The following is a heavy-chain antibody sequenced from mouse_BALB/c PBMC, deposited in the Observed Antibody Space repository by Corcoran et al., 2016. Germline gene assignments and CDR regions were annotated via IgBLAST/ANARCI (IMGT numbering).Heavy chain of an antibody. CDR2: INPYNDGT. J-gene: IGHJ1*01. D-gene: IGHD4-1*01. Sequence: EVQLQQSGPELVKPGASVKMSCKASGYTFTSYVMNWVKQKPGQGREWIGYINPYNDGTKNNEKFKGKATLTSDKTSRAAYMELSSLTSEDSAVYCGFNWNWYFDVWGAGTTVTVSS. V-gene: IGHV1S136*01. CDR3: FNWNWYFDV. CDR1: GYTFTSYV.